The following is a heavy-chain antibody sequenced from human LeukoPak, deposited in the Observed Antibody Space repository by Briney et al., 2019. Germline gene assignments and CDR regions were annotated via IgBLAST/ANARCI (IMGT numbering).Heavy chain of an antibody. V-gene: IGHV3-23*01. Sequence: GSLRLSCAASGFIFSSHGMNWVRQAPGKGLEWVSGISPSGDITYHADSVKGRFTISRDNSKNTLYMQMNSLRAEDTAVYYCAKGGQSSGRFDPWGQGTLVTVSS. CDR3: AKGGQSSGRFDP. J-gene: IGHJ5*02. CDR1: GFIFSSHG. CDR2: ISPSGDIT. D-gene: IGHD2-15*01.